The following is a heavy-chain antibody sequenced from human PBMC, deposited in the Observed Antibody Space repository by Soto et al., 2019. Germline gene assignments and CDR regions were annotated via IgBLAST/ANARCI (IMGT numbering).Heavy chain of an antibody. V-gene: IGHV4-4*02. Sequence: SETLSLTCAVSGVSISSGNWWTWVRQTPQRGLEYIGEIFRDGTANYYPSFERRVAISVDTSKNQFSLKLTSVTAADTAIYFCARLVYDTRLNYMYFDFWGQGALVTVSS. J-gene: IGHJ4*02. CDR1: GVSISSGNW. CDR2: IFRDGTA. CDR3: ARLVYDTRLNYMYFDF. D-gene: IGHD2-8*01.